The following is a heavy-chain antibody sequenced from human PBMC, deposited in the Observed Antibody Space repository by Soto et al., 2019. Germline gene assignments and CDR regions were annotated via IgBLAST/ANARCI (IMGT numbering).Heavy chain of an antibody. CDR2: ISPYNGDT. Sequence: QVQLVQSGAEVKTPGASVTVSCKASGYTFSKYGISWVRQAPGQGLEWMGRISPYNGDTNFAEKGQGRVTMTTDASKSTAYMELMSLRSDDTAVYYCARDGLQTTVTPAYFDSWGKGTLVTVS. J-gene: IGHJ4*02. CDR3: ARDGLQTTVTPAYFDS. V-gene: IGHV1-18*01. CDR1: GYTFSKYG. D-gene: IGHD4-17*01.